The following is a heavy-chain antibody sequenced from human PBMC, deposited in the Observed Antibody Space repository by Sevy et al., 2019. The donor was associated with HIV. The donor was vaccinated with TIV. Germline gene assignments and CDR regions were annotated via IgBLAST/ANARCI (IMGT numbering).Heavy chain of an antibody. J-gene: IGHJ4*02. CDR1: GFTFHTYW. CDR2: IRQYGNEI. CDR3: ARRYFDV. V-gene: IGHV3-7*01. Sequence: GGSLRLSCAASGFTFHTYWMQWVRQAPGKGLEWVANIRQYGNEIYYADSVKGRFTISRDNAMQSLYLEMNNLRVEDSGIYYCARRYFDVWGQGTLVTVSS.